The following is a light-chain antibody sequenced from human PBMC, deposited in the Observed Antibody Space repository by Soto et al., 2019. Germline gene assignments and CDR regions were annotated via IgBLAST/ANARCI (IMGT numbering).Light chain of an antibody. J-gene: IGKJ5*01. CDR1: QDISNH. Sequence: DIQMTQSPSSLSASVGDRVTITCQASQDISNHLNWYQQKPGKAPKLLIYDASNLETGVPSRFSGSGSGKDFTVTISSLQPEDFATYSCQQYYNLPITLGQGTRLGIK. CDR3: QQYYNLPIT. V-gene: IGKV1-33*01. CDR2: DAS.